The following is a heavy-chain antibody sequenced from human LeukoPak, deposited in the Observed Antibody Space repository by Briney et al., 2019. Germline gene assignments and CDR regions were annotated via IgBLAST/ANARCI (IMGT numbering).Heavy chain of an antibody. J-gene: IGHJ4*02. Sequence: SETLSLTCTVSGGSISSSSYYWGWIRQPPGKGLEWIGSIYYSGSTYYNPSLKSRVTISVDRSKNQFSLKLSSVTAADTAVYYCARGGYQLLAFFDYWGQGTLVTVSS. D-gene: IGHD2-2*01. CDR2: IYYSGST. CDR1: GGSISSSSYY. CDR3: ARGGYQLLAFFDY. V-gene: IGHV4-39*07.